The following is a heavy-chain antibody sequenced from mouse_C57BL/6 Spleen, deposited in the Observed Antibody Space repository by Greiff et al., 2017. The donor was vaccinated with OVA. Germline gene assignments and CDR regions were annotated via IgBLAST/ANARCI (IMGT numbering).Heavy chain of an antibody. CDR2: IDPENGDT. Sequence: VQLKQSGAELVRPGASVKLSCTASGFTITDDYMHWVKQRPEQGLEWIGWIDPENGDTEYASKFQGKATITADTSSNTAYLQLSSLTSEDTAVYYCTTPPTVTYWGQGTTRTVSS. V-gene: IGHV14-4*01. D-gene: IGHD1-1*01. CDR3: TTPPTVTY. J-gene: IGHJ2*01. CDR1: GFTITDDY.